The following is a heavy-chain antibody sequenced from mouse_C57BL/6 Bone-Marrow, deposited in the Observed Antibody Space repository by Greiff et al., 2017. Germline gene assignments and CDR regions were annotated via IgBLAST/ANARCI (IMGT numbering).Heavy chain of an antibody. J-gene: IGHJ4*01. CDR1: GFTFSSYG. V-gene: IGHV5-6*02. CDR2: ISSGGSYT. Sequence: DVKLVESGGDLVKPGGSLKLSCAASGFTFSSYGMSWVRQTPDKRLEWVATISSGGSYTYYPDSVKGRFTISRDNAKNTLYLQMSSLKSEDTAMYYCASPLTCYYAMDFWGPGTSVTVSS. CDR3: ASPLTCYYAMDF.